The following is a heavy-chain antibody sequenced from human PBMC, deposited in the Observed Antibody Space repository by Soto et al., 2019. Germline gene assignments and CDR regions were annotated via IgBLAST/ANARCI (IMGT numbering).Heavy chain of an antibody. CDR1: G. V-gene: IGHV3-23*01. Sequence: GGSRIIQDPGKGLEWVSAISGSGGSTYYADSVKGRFTISRDNSKNTLYLQMNSLRAEDTAVYYCAILGSNSVSAYLLNRTSDL. CDR3: AILGSNSVSAYLLNRTSDL. CDR2: ISGSGGST. D-gene: IGHD6-6*01. J-gene: IGHJ2*01.